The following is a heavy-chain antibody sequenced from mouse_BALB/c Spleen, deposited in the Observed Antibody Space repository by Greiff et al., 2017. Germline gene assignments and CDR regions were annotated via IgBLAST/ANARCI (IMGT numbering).Heavy chain of an antibody. D-gene: IGHD3-3*01. CDR2: ISSGGST. V-gene: IGHV5-6-5*01. Sequence: EVQLVESGGGLVKPGGSLKLSCAASGFTFSSYAMSWVRQTPEKRLEWVASISSGGSTYYPDSVKGRFTISRDNARNILYLQMSSLRSEDTAMYYCARDGARTDAPYDMDYWGQGTSVTVSA. CDR3: ARDGARTDAPYDMDY. CDR1: GFTFSSYA. J-gene: IGHJ4*01.